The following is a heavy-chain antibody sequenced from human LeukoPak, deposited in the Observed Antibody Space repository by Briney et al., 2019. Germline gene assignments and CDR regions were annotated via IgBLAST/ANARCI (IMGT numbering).Heavy chain of an antibody. Sequence: GGSLTLSCAASGFTFSSYAMSWVRQAPGEGLEWVSVIIRRDDYTYYADSVKGRFTIYRDNSKNTLYLHMNTLRAEDTAVYYCANDYRSGSLHDFWGQGTLVTVSS. V-gene: IGHV3-23*01. D-gene: IGHD3-10*01. J-gene: IGHJ4*02. CDR2: IIRRDDYT. CDR1: GFTFSSYA. CDR3: ANDYRSGSLHDF.